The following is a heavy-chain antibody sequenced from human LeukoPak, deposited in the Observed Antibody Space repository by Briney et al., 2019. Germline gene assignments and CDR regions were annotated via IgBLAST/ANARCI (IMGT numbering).Heavy chain of an antibody. D-gene: IGHD5-18*01. CDR3: ARDAFGNSYGNSAFDI. CDR1: GFTFSDYA. V-gene: IGHV3-33*08. CDR2: VWYDGRNK. J-gene: IGHJ3*02. Sequence: PGRSLRLSCAASGFTFSDYAMHWVRQAPGKGLEWVAVVWYDGRNKYYADSVKGRFTISRDNSKNMLYLEMSSLRAEDTAVYYCARDAFGNSYGNSAFDIWGQGTMVTVSS.